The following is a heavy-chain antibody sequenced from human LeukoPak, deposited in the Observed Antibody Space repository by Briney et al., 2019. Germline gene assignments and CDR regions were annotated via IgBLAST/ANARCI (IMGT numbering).Heavy chain of an antibody. CDR3: VRDSPSGFFDL. CDR1: GFTFSSYW. D-gene: IGHD6-19*01. CDR2: INPDGTVT. J-gene: IGHJ2*01. V-gene: IGHV3-74*01. Sequence: GGSLRLSCAASGFTFSSYWMHWVRQAPGKGLVWVSPINPDGTVTTYADSVKGRFTISRDNAKNTLYLQMNSLRVEDTAVYYCVRDSPSGFFDLWGRGTLAPVSS.